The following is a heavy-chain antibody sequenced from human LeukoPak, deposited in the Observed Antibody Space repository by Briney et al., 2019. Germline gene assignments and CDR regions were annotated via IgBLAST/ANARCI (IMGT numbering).Heavy chain of an antibody. CDR2: IYYSGST. D-gene: IGHD4-17*01. Sequence: SETLSLTCTVSGGSISSYYWSWIRQPPGKGLEWIGYIYYSGSTNYNPSLKSRVTISVDTSKNQFSLKLSSVTAADTAVYYCARVYGDYVYYYYYYMDVWGKGTTATVSS. J-gene: IGHJ6*03. CDR3: ARVYGDYVYYYYYYMDV. V-gene: IGHV4-59*01. CDR1: GGSISSYY.